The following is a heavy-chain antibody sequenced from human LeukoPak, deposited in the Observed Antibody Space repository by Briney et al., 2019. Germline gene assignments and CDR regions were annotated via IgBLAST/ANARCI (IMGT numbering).Heavy chain of an antibody. D-gene: IGHD2-2*02. J-gene: IGHJ6*03. V-gene: IGHV3-23*01. CDR2: ISGSGGST. Sequence: GGSLRLSCAASGFSFSSYAMSWVRQAPGKGLEWVSGISGSGGSTYYTDSVKGRFTISRDNSKNTLSLQMNSLRAEDTAVYYCAKRASDPPNTPYYYYYQMDVWGKGTTVAVSS. CDR3: AKRASDPPNTPYYYYYQMDV. CDR1: GFSFSSYA.